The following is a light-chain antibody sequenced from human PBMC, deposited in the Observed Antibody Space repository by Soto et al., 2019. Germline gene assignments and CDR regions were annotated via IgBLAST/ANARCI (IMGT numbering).Light chain of an antibody. J-gene: IGLJ1*01. CDR1: SSDVGAYNY. Sequence: QSVLTQPRSVSGSPGQSVTISCTGTSSDVGAYNYVSWYQQYPGKAPKLMIYDVRKRPSGVPDRFSGSKSGNTASLTISGLQAEDEADYYCCSYAGSYTFVFGTGTQLTVL. V-gene: IGLV2-11*01. CDR2: DVR. CDR3: CSYAGSYTFV.